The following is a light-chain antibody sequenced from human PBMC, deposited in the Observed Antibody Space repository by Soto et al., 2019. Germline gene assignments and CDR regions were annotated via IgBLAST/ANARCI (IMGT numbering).Light chain of an antibody. CDR1: QSVSSN. J-gene: IGKJ5*01. CDR2: AAS. V-gene: IGKV3-15*01. Sequence: EIVMTQSPATLSVSPGGRATLSCRASQSVSSNLAWYQQKPGQAPRLLIYAASTRATGIPARFSGSGSGTEFTLTISSLQSEDFAVYYCQHRSNWITFGQGTRLEIK. CDR3: QHRSNWIT.